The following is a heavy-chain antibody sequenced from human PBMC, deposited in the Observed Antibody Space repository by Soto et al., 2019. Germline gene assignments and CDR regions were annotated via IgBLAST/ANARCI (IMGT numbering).Heavy chain of an antibody. CDR2: ISGSGGST. Sequence: PGGSLRLSCAASGFTFSSYAMSWVRQAPGKGLEWVSAISGSGGSTYYADSVKGRFTISRDNSKNTLYLQMNSLRAEDTAVYYCAKDPDIVVVPAAQNWFDPWGQGTLVTVSS. D-gene: IGHD2-2*01. V-gene: IGHV3-23*01. J-gene: IGHJ5*02. CDR1: GFTFSSYA. CDR3: AKDPDIVVVPAAQNWFDP.